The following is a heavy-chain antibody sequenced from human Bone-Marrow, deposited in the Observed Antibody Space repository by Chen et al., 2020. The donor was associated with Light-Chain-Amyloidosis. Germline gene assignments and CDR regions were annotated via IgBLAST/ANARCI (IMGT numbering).Heavy chain of an antibody. D-gene: IGHD2-2*01. CDR2: INPNSDST. CDR3: ARGLHCSNTNCYLEFYYNAMDV. Sequence: QVQLVQSGAEVKKPGASVKVSCEASGYTFTGYHMHWVRQGPGQGLEWMGWINPNSDSTIYAQKFQGRVTMTRDTSISTVYMELSRLRSDDTAVYYCARGLHCSNTNCYLEFYYNAMDVWGQGTTVTVSS. CDR1: GYTFTGYH. J-gene: IGHJ6*02. V-gene: IGHV1-2*02.